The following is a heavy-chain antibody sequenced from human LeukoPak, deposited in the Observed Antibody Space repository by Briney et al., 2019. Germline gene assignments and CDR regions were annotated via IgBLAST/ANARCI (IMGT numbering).Heavy chain of an antibody. CDR3: ARSGDSSAYYSF. J-gene: IGHJ4*02. V-gene: IGHV4-38-2*02. D-gene: IGHD3-22*01. Sequence: SETLSLTCTVSGYSISSGYYWGWIRQPPGKGLEWIGSIYHSGSTYYNPSLKSRVTISVDTSKNQFSLKLSSVTAADTAVYYCARSGDSSAYYSFWGQGILVTVSS. CDR2: IYHSGST. CDR1: GYSISSGYY.